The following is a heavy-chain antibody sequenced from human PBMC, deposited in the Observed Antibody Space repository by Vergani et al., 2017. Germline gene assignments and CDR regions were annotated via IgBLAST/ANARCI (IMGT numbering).Heavy chain of an antibody. V-gene: IGHV1-69*12. J-gene: IGHJ6*02. Sequence: QVQLVQSGAEVKKPGSSVKVSCKASGCTFSSYAISWVRQAPGQGLEWMGGIIPIFGTANYAQKFQGRVTITADESTGTAYMELSSLSSEDTAVYYCARAGYCSSTSCYTDYYYGMDVWGQGTTVTVSS. D-gene: IGHD2-2*02. CDR1: GCTFSSYA. CDR3: ARAGYCSSTSCYTDYYYGMDV. CDR2: IIPIFGTA.